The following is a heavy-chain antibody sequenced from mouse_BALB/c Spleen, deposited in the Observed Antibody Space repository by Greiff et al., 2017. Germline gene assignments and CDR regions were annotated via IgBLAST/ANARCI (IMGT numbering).Heavy chain of an antibody. CDR2: IDPENGDT. V-gene: IGHV14-4*02. Sequence: DVKLLESGAELVRPGASVKLSCTASGFNIKDYYMHWVKQRPEQGLEWIGWIDPENGDTEYAPKFQGKATMTADKSSNTAYLQLSSLTSEDTAVYYCNACNYGGFAYWGQGTLVTVSA. J-gene: IGHJ3*01. CDR1: GFNIKDYY. CDR3: NACNYGGFAY. D-gene: IGHD1-1*01.